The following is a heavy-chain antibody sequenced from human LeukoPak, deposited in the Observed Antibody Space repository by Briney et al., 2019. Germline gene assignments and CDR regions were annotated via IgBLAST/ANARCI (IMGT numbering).Heavy chain of an antibody. CDR1: GGSISSGDYY. J-gene: IGHJ3*02. D-gene: IGHD3-3*01. Sequence: SQTLSLTCTVSGGSISSGDYYCNWIRQPPGKGLEWIGYIYYSGSTYYNPSLKSRVTISVDTSKNQSSLKLSSVTAADTAVYYCARDFGVIIGSAFDIWGQGTMVTVSS. CDR3: ARDFGVIIGSAFDI. V-gene: IGHV4-30-4*08. CDR2: IYYSGST.